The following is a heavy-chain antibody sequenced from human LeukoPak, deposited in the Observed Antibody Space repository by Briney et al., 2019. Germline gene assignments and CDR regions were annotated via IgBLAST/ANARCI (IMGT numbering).Heavy chain of an antibody. Sequence: SETLSLTCTVSGGSISSYYWSWIRQPAGKGLDWIGRIHTSGSPNYNPSLKSRVTISVDTSKNQFSLKLSSVTAADTAVYYCARDQGSSPPSSYYYYYMDVWGKGTTVTVS. V-gene: IGHV4-4*07. D-gene: IGHD2-2*01. CDR1: GGSISSYY. J-gene: IGHJ6*03. CDR3: ARDQGSSPPSSYYYYYMDV. CDR2: IHTSGSP.